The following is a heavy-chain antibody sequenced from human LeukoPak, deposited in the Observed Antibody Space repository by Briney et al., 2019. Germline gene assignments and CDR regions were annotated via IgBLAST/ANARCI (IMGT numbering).Heavy chain of an antibody. CDR2: INHSGST. D-gene: IGHD3-10*01. V-gene: IGHV4-34*01. CDR3: ARTGPSHYYGSGTSRFDP. CDR1: GGSFGGYY. J-gene: IGHJ5*02. Sequence: PSETLSLTCAVYGGSFGGYYWSWIRQPPGKGLEWIGEINHSGSTNYNPSLKSRVTISVDTSKNQFSLKLSSVTAADTAVYYCARTGPSHYYGSGTSRFDPWGQGTLVTVSS.